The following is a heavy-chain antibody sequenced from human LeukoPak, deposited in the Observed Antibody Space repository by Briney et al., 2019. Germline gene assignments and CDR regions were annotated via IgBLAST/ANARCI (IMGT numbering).Heavy chain of an antibody. Sequence: SETLSLTCTVSGASISRHYWSWIRQPPGKGLEWIGYIYNSEINSGATNYNPSLKSRVTILIDTSKNQFSLKLSSVTAADTAVYYCARSVGGYSGRRARFDPWGQGTLVTVSS. CDR1: GASISRHY. CDR2: IYNSEINSGAT. CDR3: ARSVGGYSGRRARFDP. D-gene: IGHD1-26*01. V-gene: IGHV4-59*11. J-gene: IGHJ5*02.